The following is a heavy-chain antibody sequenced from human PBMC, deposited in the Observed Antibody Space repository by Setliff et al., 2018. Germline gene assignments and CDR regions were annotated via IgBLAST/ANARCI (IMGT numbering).Heavy chain of an antibody. CDR1: VFSLNTSGRR. D-gene: IGHD6-13*01. Sequence: SGPTLVNPTQTLTLTCTFFVFSLNTSGRRVSWIRQPPGKALEWLSRIDWDDDKFYSTSLRTRLTISKDTSKKQVVLTLTNMDPVDTATYYCARISASSSHFDYWGPGTLGTVSS. V-gene: IGHV2-70*04. J-gene: IGHJ4*02. CDR3: ARISASSSHFDY. CDR2: IDWDDDK.